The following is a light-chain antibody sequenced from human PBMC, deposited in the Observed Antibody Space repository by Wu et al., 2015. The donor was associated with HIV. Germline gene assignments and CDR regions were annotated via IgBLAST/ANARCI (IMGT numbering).Light chain of an antibody. J-gene: IGKJ2*01. CDR3: QQYVWSPRT. V-gene: IGKV3-20*01. CDR1: QSVNTD. CDR2: SVS. Sequence: EVVMTQSPATLSLSAGERATLSCRASQSVNTDLAWYQQKPGQAPRLLMYSVSRRATGIPDRFSGSGSGTDFTLTISRLEPEDFAVYYCQQYVWSPRTFGQGTKLEIK.